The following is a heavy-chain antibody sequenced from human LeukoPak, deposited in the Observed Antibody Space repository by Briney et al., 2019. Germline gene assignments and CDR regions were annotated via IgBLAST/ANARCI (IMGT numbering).Heavy chain of an antibody. D-gene: IGHD2-2*01. Sequence: GGSLRLSCAAFGFTFSNHWMSWVRQAPGKGLEWVANIKQDGSDKYYVDSVKGRFTISRDNAKNSLYLQMNSLRAEDTAMYYCARDYCSSTSCHDVFDIWGQGTMVTVSS. CDR3: ARDYCSSTSCHDVFDI. CDR1: GFTFSNHW. V-gene: IGHV3-7*01. CDR2: IKQDGSDK. J-gene: IGHJ3*02.